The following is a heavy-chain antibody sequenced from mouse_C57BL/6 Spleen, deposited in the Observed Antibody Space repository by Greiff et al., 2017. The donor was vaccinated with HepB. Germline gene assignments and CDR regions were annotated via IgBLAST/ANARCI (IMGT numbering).Heavy chain of an antibody. V-gene: IGHV5-4*01. CDR3: ARDTDYYGSSRYYAMDY. CDR1: GFTFSSYA. D-gene: IGHD1-1*01. J-gene: IGHJ4*01. Sequence: DVQLVESGGGLVKPGGSLKLSCAASGFTFSSYAMSWVRQTPEKRLEWVATISDGGSYTYYPDNVKGRFTISRDNAKNNLYLQMSHLKSEDTAMYYCARDTDYYGSSRYYAMDYWGQGTSVTVSS. CDR2: ISDGGSYT.